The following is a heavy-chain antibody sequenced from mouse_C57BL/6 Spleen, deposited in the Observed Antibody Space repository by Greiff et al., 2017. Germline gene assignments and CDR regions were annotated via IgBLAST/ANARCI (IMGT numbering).Heavy chain of an antibody. D-gene: IGHD2-4*01. V-gene: IGHV1-85*01. CDR3: ARGCDYDEFAY. CDR1: GYTFTSYD. CDR2: IYPRDGST. J-gene: IGHJ3*01. Sequence: QVQLQQSGPELVKPGASVKLSCKASGYTFTSYDINWVKQRPGQGLEWIGWIYPRDGSTKYNEKFKGKATLTVDTSSSTAYMELHSLTSEDSAVYFCARGCDYDEFAYWGQGTLVTVSA.